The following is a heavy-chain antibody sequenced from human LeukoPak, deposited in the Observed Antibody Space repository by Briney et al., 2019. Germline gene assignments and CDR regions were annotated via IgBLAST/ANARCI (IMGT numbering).Heavy chain of an antibody. V-gene: IGHV3-74*01. CDR3: AREAYYYDSSGYYAWFDP. J-gene: IGHJ5*02. CDR2: INSDGSST. D-gene: IGHD3-22*01. CDR1: GFTFSSYW. Sequence: PGESLRLSCAASGFTFSSYWMHWVRQAPGEGLGWVSRINSDGSSTSYADSVKGRFTISRDNAKNTLYLQMNSLRAEDTAVYYCAREAYYYDSSGYYAWFDPWGQGTLVTVSS.